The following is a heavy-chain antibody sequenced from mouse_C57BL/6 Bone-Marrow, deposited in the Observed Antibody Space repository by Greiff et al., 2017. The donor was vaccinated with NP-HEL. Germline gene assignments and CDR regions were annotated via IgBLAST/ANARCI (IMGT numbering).Heavy chain of an antibody. J-gene: IGHJ4*01. CDR1: GYAFTNYL. CDR2: INPGSGGT. Sequence: VQLQQSGAELVRPGTSVKVSCKASGYAFTNYLIEWVKQRPGQGLEWIGVINPGSGGTNYNEKFKGKATLTADKSFSTAYMQLSSLTSEDSAVYFCAMGAMITTGLNYAMDYWGQGTSVTVSS. D-gene: IGHD2-4*01. V-gene: IGHV1-54*01. CDR3: AMGAMITTGLNYAMDY.